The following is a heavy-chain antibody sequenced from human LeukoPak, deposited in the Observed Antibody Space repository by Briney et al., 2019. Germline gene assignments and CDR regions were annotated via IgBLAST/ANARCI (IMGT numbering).Heavy chain of an antibody. J-gene: IGHJ5*02. D-gene: IGHD1-26*01. CDR2: INPNSGGA. Sequence: ASVKVSCKASGYTFTGYYMHWVRQAPGQGLEWMGWINPNSGGANYAQKFQGRVTMTRDTSISTAYMELSRLRSEDTAVYYCARGLSGNWEDYWFDPWGQGTLVTVSS. V-gene: IGHV1-2*02. CDR1: GYTFTGYY. CDR3: ARGLSGNWEDYWFDP.